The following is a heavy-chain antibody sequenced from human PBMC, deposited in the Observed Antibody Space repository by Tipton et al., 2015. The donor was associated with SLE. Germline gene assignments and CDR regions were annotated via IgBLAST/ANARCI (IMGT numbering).Heavy chain of an antibody. V-gene: IGHV4-59*11. CDR1: GVSIRSHY. CDR3: ARFHLKRWYEFDS. D-gene: IGHD6-13*01. J-gene: IGHJ5*01. CDR2: TYNNDRT. Sequence: TLSLTCSVSGVSIRSHYWAWIRQSPGKRLEWIVSTYNNDRTKYNPSLQSRVTVSVDTSRNQLSLKLSSVTAADTAVYYCARFHLKRWYEFDSWGQGTLVTVSS.